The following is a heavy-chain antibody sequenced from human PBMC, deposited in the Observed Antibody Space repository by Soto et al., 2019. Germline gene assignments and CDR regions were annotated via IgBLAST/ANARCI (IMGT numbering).Heavy chain of an antibody. CDR1: GGSISNHY. Sequence: QVQVQESGPGLVKPSETLSLTCTVSGGSISNHYWSWIWQSPGKGLEWIANIYHSGTTNYNLSLKGRVTISIDSSKNQVSLKLNSVTAADTAVYYCARGGYRTLAWFDPWGQGTLVTVSS. D-gene: IGHD6-13*01. V-gene: IGHV4-59*11. J-gene: IGHJ5*02. CDR3: ARGGYRTLAWFDP. CDR2: IYHSGTT.